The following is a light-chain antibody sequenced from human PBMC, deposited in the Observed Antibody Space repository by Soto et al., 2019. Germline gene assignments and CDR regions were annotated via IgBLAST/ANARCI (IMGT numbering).Light chain of an antibody. V-gene: IGLV2-11*01. CDR3: CSYAGIYTWV. CDR1: SSDVGGYNF. CDR2: DVS. Sequence: QSALTRPRSVSGSPGQSVTISCTGTSSDVGGYNFVAWYQQHPGKAPKLMIFDVSKRPSGVPDRFSGSKSGNTASLTISGLQAEDEADYYCCSYAGIYTWVFGTGTKVTVL. J-gene: IGLJ1*01.